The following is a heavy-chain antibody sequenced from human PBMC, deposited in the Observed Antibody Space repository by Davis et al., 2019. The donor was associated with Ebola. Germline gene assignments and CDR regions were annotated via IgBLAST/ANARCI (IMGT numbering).Heavy chain of an antibody. CDR1: GGSISSSSYY. V-gene: IGHV4-39*01. CDR2: IYYSGST. CDR3: ARHVGIIAVANAFDI. D-gene: IGHD6-19*01. J-gene: IGHJ3*02. Sequence: MPSETLSLTCTVSGGSISSSSYYWGWIRQPPGKGLEWIGSIYYSGSTYYNPSLKSRVTISVDTSKNQFSLKLSSVTAADTAVYYCARHVGIIAVANAFDIWGQGTMVTVSS.